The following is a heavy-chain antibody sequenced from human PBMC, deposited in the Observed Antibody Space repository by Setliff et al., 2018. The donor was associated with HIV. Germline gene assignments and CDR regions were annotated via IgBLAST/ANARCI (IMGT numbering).Heavy chain of an antibody. CDR2: IYTSGST. J-gene: IGHJ3*02. D-gene: IGHD3-22*01. V-gene: IGHV4-61*02. Sequence: SETLSLTCTVSGGSISSGSYYWSWIRQPAGKGLEWIGRIYTSGSTNYNPSLKSRVTISVDTSKNQLSLKLRSVTAADTAVYYCATQSFSDTDNYYYAAFDIWGQGTMVTVSS. CDR1: GGSISSGSYY. CDR3: ATQSFSDTDNYYYAAFDI.